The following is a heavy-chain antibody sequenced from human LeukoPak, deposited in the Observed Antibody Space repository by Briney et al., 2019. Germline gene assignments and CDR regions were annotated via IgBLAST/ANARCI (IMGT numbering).Heavy chain of an antibody. J-gene: IGHJ4*02. CDR1: GFTFSRFP. D-gene: IGHD1-26*01. Sequence: GRSLRLSCAASGFTFSRFPMHWVRQAPGKGLEWVAVISDDETNKFYADSVKGRFTISRDNSKNTLYLQMNSLRTEDTAVYYCAKELGRPRHIVTFDYWGQGTLVTVSS. V-gene: IGHV3-30-3*01. CDR3: AKELGRPRHIVTFDY. CDR2: ISDDETNK.